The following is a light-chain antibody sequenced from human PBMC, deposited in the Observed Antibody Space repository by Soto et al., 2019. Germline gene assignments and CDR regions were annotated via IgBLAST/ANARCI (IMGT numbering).Light chain of an antibody. V-gene: IGKV3-11*01. J-gene: IGKJ5*01. CDR3: QQRGNWPIT. CDR2: DAS. CDR1: QSVTRY. Sequence: EIVLTQSPATLSLSPGERATLSCRASQSVTRYLAWYQQKPGQAPRFLIFDASNRATGVPVRFSGSGSGTDFTLTISSLEPEDFAVYYCQQRGNWPITFGQGTRLEIK.